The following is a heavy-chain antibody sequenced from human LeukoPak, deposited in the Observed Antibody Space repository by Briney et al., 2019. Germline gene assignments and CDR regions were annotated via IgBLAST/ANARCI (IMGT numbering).Heavy chain of an antibody. CDR1: SGSISTSNYY. CDR2: IFYSGST. CDR3: ARLVRSFPGYYYYIDV. D-gene: IGHD2-15*01. Sequence: SETLSLTCTVSSGSISTSNYYWGWIRQPPGKGLEWIGNIFYSGSTYYSPSLKSRVTISVDTSKNQFSLNLNSVTAADTAVYYCARLVRSFPGYYYYIDVWGKGTTVTISS. J-gene: IGHJ6*03. V-gene: IGHV4-39*07.